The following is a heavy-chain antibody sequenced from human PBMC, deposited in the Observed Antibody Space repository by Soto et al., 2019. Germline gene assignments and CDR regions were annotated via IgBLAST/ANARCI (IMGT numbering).Heavy chain of an antibody. V-gene: IGHV3-30*03. CDR2: ISYDGSNK. CDR1: GFTFSGYG. Sequence: PGGSLRLSCAASGFTFSGYGMHWVRQAPGKGLEWVAVISYDGSNKYYADSVKGRFTISRDNSKNTLYLQMNSLRAEDTAVYYCATHTAILDYWGQGTLVTVPS. CDR3: ATHTAILDY. D-gene: IGHD5-18*01. J-gene: IGHJ4*02.